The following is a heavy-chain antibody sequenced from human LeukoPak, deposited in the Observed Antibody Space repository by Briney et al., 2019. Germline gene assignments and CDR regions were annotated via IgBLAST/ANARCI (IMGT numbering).Heavy chain of an antibody. CDR1: GYTFTSYY. CDR2: INPSGGST. V-gene: IGHV1-46*01. CDR3: AGHTIRIAAVDDAFDI. D-gene: IGHD6-13*01. Sequence: GASVKVSCKASGYTFTSYYTHWVRQAPGQGLEWMGIINPSGGSTSYAQKFQGRVTMTRDTSTSTVYMELSSLRSEDTAVYYCAGHTIRIAAVDDAFDIWGQGTMVTVSS. J-gene: IGHJ3*02.